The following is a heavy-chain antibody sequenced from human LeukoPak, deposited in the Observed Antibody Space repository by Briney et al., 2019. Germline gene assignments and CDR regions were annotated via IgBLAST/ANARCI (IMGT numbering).Heavy chain of an antibody. CDR1: GFTFSNE. J-gene: IGHJ4*02. Sequence: GGSLRLSCAASGFTFSNEMHWVRQAPGKVLEWVSYISSSDSIIYYVDSVKGRFTISRDNAKNSLYLQMNSLRAEDTAVYYCARDYGGSSPFDYWGQGTLVTVSS. D-gene: IGHD4-23*01. CDR2: ISSSDSII. V-gene: IGHV3-48*03. CDR3: ARDYGGSSPFDY.